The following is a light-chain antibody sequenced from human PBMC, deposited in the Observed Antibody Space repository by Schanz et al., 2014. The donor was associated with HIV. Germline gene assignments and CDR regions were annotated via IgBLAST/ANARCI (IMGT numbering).Light chain of an antibody. V-gene: IGKV1-33*01. CDR3: QQYNTKPYT. J-gene: IGKJ2*01. CDR2: DAS. Sequence: DIQMTQSPSSLSASVGDRVTITCQASQDISNYLNWYQQKPGKAPKLLIFDASNLETGVPSRFSGGGSGTEFTLTISSLQPDDFATYYCQQYNTKPYTFGQGTKLEIK. CDR1: QDISNY.